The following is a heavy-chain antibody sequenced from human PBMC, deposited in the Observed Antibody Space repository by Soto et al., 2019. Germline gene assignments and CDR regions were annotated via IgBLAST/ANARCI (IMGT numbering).Heavy chain of an antibody. J-gene: IGHJ4*02. CDR1: GGSIHSGGYY. D-gene: IGHD6-13*01. Sequence: VQLQESGPGLVTPSQTMSLNCTVSGGSIHSGGYYWTSIRQYTGHGLEWIGYIYTIENTYYNPLLASRVTLSEDRSKIQFSLRLPSVTAADTAVYYCARGRSGAAGTFDYCGQGALVSVSS. CDR2: IYTIENT. V-gene: IGHV4-31*03. CDR3: ARGRSGAAGTFDY.